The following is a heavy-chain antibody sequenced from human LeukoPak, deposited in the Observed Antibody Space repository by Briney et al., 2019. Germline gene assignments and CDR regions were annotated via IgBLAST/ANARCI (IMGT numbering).Heavy chain of an antibody. CDR3: ARQFPAGIAAAGTDY. CDR2: IYYSGTT. D-gene: IGHD6-13*01. J-gene: IGHJ4*02. CDR1: GDSISGSTYH. V-gene: IGHV4-39*01. Sequence: SETLSLTCTVSGDSISGSTYHWGWVRQPPGKGLDWIGSIYYSGTTYYNPSLESRVTMSVDTSKNQFSLKVSSVTATDTAVYYCARQFPAGIAAAGTDYWGQGTLVTVSS.